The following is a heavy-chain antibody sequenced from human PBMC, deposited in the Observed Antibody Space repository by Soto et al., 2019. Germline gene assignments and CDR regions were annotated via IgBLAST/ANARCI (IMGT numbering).Heavy chain of an antibody. CDR2: MSYSGRT. J-gene: IGHJ4*02. CDR3: ARVGATAEFDS. Sequence: PSETLSLTCSVSGGSISTYYWSWIRQPPGKGLEWIGYMSYSGRTDYNLSLKSRVTISGDTSKNQFSLKLSSVTAADTAVYYCARVGATAEFDSWGLGTLVTVSS. V-gene: IGHV4-59*13. CDR1: GGSISTYY. D-gene: IGHD1-26*01.